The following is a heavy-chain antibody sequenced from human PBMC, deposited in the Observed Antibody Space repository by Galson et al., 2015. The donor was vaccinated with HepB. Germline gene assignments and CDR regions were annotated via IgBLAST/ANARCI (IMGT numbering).Heavy chain of an antibody. V-gene: IGHV1-18*04. CDR3: ARDRDYYDSMSGYRQLDY. J-gene: IGHJ4*02. Sequence: SVKVSCKASGYTFTSYGISWVRQAPGQGLEWMGWISVYNGNTNYAQKLQDRVIMTTDTSTSTVYLELRSLRSDDTAVYYCARDRDYYDSMSGYRQLDYWGQGPLVTVSS. D-gene: IGHD3-3*01. CDR2: ISVYNGNT. CDR1: GYTFTSYG.